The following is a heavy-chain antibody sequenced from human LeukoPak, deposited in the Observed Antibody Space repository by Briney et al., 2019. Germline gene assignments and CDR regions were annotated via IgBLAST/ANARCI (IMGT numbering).Heavy chain of an antibody. V-gene: IGHV5-51*01. Sequence: GESLKISCKGSGYSFTTYWIGWVRQVPGKGLEWMGIIYPDDFDTRYSPSFQGQVTISADKSISTAYLQWSSLKASDSAMYYCARHADSGGLLFSSDYWGQGTLVTVSS. CDR3: ARHADSGGLLFSSDY. D-gene: IGHD2-21*01. J-gene: IGHJ4*02. CDR1: GYSFTTYW. CDR2: IYPDDFDT.